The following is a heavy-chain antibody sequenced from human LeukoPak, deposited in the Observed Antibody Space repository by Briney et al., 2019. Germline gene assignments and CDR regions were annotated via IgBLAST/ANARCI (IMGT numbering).Heavy chain of an antibody. CDR1: GFTVSSNS. D-gene: IGHD4/OR15-4a*01. J-gene: IGHJ4*02. CDR2: IYSGTI. CDR3: ARRAGAYSHPYDY. Sequence: GGSLRLSCAVSGFTVSSNSMSWVRQAPGKGLEWVSFIYSGTIHYSDSVKGRFTISRDNSKNTLYLQMNSLRAEDTAVYYCARRAGAYSHPYDYWGQGTLVTVSS. V-gene: IGHV3-53*01.